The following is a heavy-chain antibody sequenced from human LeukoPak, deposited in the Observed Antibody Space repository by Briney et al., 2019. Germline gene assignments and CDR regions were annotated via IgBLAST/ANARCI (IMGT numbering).Heavy chain of an antibody. V-gene: IGHV1-46*01. CDR3: ARVANQTFDI. CDR2: INPSGGST. CDR1: GYTFTRYY. Sequence: ASVKVSCKASGYTFTRYYMHWVRQAPGQGLEWMGIINPSGGSTSYAQKFQGRVTMTRDASTSTVYMELSSLRSEDTAVYYCARVANQTFDIWGQGTMVTVSS. J-gene: IGHJ3*02. D-gene: IGHD2-21*01.